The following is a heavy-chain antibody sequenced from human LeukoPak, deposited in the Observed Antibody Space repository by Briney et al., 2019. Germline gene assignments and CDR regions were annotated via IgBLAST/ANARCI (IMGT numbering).Heavy chain of an antibody. Sequence: SETLSLTCAVYGGSFSGYYWSWIRQPPGKGLEWIGEINHSGSTNYNPSLKSRVTISVDTSKNQFSLKLSSVTAADTAVYYCARGRESEWVSGMDVWGQGTTVTVSS. CDR2: INHSGST. CDR3: ARGRESEWVSGMDV. D-gene: IGHD3-3*01. J-gene: IGHJ6*02. V-gene: IGHV4-34*01. CDR1: GGSFSGYY.